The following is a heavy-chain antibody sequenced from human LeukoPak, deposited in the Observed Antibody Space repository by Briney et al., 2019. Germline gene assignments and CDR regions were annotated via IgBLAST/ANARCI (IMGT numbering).Heavy chain of an antibody. D-gene: IGHD3-10*01. CDR2: IYYSGGT. V-gene: IGHV4-39*01. Sequence: SQTLSLTCTVSGGSISSGSYYWSWIRQPPGKGLEWIGSIYYSGGTYYNPSLKSRVTISVDTSKNQFSLKLSSVTAADTAVYYCARQNYGSGSYNWFDPWGQGTLVTVSS. CDR1: GGSISSGSYY. J-gene: IGHJ5*02. CDR3: ARQNYGSGSYNWFDP.